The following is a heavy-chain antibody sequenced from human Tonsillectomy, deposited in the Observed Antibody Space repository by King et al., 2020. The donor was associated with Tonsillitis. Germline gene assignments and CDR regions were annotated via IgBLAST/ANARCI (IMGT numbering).Heavy chain of an antibody. CDR3: ARGYYGERKSYYFDY. J-gene: IGHJ4*02. CDR2: ISSSSSTI. CDR1: GFTFSSYS. D-gene: IGHD4-17*01. Sequence: QLVQSGGGLVQPGGSLRLSCAASGFTFSSYSMNWVRQAPGKGLEWVSYISSSSSTIYYADSVKGRFTISRDNAKNSLYLQMNSLRDADTAVYYCARGYYGERKSYYFDYWGQGTLVTVSS. V-gene: IGHV3-48*02.